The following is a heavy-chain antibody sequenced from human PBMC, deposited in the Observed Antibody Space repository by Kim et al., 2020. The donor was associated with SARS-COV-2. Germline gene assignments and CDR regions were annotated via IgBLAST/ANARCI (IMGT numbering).Heavy chain of an antibody. D-gene: IGHD3-10*01. CDR3: ARRSHYYGSGSYYYYYGMDV. Sequence: GESLKISCKGSGYSFTSYWIGWVRQMPGKGLEWMGIIYPGDSDTRYSPSFQGQVTISADKSIGTAYLQWSSLKASDTAMYYCARRSHYYGSGSYYYYYGMDVWGQGTTVTVSS. J-gene: IGHJ6*02. V-gene: IGHV5-51*01. CDR2: IYPGDSDT. CDR1: GYSFTSYW.